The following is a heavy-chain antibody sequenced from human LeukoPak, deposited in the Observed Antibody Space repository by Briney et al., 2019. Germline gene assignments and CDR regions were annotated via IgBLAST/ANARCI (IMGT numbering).Heavy chain of an antibody. D-gene: IGHD3-22*01. CDR2: ITDDATT. CDR1: GFTFSSTW. J-gene: IGHJ3*02. Sequence: PGGSLRLSCAASGFTFSSTWMHWVRQAPGTGLVWVSRITDDATTTYADSVRGRFTISRDNAKNILYLQMNSLRAEDTAVYYCARRRDHYYDSSGYYSGAFDIWGQGTMVTVSS. CDR3: ARRRDHYYDSSGYYSGAFDI. V-gene: IGHV3-74*03.